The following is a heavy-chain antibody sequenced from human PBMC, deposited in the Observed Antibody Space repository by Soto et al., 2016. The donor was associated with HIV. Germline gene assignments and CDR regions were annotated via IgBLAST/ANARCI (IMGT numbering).Heavy chain of an antibody. D-gene: IGHD3-10*01. J-gene: IGHJ4*02. V-gene: IGHV1-8*03. CDR3: ARWVSMIRGDRRVGYFDY. Sequence: QVQLVQSGAEVKKPGASVKVSCMASGYTFTTNDINWVRQATGQGLEWMGWMNPKSGNTGYAQKFQGRVTITRNTSISAAYMELSSLRSEDTAVYYCARWVSMIRGDRRVGYFDYWGQGTLVTVSS. CDR1: GYTFTTND. CDR2: MNPKSGNT.